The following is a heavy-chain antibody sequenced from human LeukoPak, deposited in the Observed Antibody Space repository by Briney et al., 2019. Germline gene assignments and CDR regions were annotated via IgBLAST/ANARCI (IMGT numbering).Heavy chain of an antibody. D-gene: IGHD3-10*01. CDR1: GLTFNTYS. CDR3: AGGLWYASGSDY. Sequence: PGGSLRLSCAASGLTFNTYSMNSVRHAPRKRLEWVSSITSSSSYIYYADSVKGRFTISRDNAKNSLYLQMNSLTAEDTAVYYCAGGLWYASGSDYWGQGTLVTVSS. V-gene: IGHV3-21*01. J-gene: IGHJ4*02. CDR2: ITSSSSYI.